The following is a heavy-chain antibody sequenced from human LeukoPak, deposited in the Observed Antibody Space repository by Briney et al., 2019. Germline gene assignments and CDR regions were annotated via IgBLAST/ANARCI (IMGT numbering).Heavy chain of an antibody. CDR3: ARVEVEYSSSSPHLYFDY. J-gene: IGHJ4*02. CDR1: GGSISSYY. D-gene: IGHD6-6*01. CDR2: IYTSGST. Sequence: SETLSLTCTVSGGSISSYYWSWIRQPAGKGLEWIGRIYTSGSTNYNPSLKSRVTMSVDTSKNQFSLKLSSVTAADTAVYYCARVEVEYSSSSPHLYFDYWGQGTLVTVSS. V-gene: IGHV4-4*07.